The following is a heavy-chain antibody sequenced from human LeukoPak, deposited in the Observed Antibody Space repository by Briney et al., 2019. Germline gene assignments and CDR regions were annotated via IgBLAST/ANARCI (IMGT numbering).Heavy chain of an antibody. Sequence: ASVKVSCKVSGYTLTELSMHWVRQAPGKGLEWMGGFDPEDGETIYAQKFQGRVTMTEDTSTDIAYMELSSLRSEDTAVYYCHSMVRGVPDYWGQGTLVTVSS. CDR2: FDPEDGET. V-gene: IGHV1-24*01. CDR1: GYTLTELS. D-gene: IGHD3-10*01. J-gene: IGHJ4*02. CDR3: HSMVRGVPDY.